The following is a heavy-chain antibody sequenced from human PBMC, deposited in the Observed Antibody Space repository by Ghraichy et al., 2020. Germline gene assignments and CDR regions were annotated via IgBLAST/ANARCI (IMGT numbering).Heavy chain of an antibody. J-gene: IGHJ4*02. CDR3: ARDVKSSGWYAAPQQVDY. CDR2: ISYDGSNK. D-gene: IGHD6-19*01. CDR1: GFTFSSYA. V-gene: IGHV3-30-3*01. Sequence: GALRLSCAASGFTFSSYAMHWVRQAPGKGLEWVAVISYDGSNKYYADSVKGRFTISRDNSKNTLYLQMNSLRAEDTAVYYCARDVKSSGWYAAPQQVDYWGQGTLVTVSS.